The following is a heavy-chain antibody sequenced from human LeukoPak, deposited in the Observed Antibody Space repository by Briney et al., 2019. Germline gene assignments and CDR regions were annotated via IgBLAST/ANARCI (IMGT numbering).Heavy chain of an antibody. CDR2: IKQDGSGK. J-gene: IGHJ6*03. Sequence: GGSLRLSCAASGFTFSSYWMSWVRQAPGKGLEWVANIKQDGSGKYYVDSVKGRFTISRDNAKNSLYLQMNSLRAEDTAVYYCAREVRYYYYYMDVWGKGTTVTVSS. CDR3: AREVRYYYYYMDV. V-gene: IGHV3-7*01. D-gene: IGHD3-10*01. CDR1: GFTFSSYW.